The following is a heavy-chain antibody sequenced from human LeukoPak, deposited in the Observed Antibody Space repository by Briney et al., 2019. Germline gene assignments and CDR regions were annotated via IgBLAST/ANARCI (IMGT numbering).Heavy chain of an antibody. CDR3: AKAQASKVTAAFSRGFDH. Sequence: PGGSLRLSCVASGFTFSTYGLAWVRQAPGKGLEWVSSISGGGSNIYYGGSVKGRFTISRDNSKNTLYLQLNSLRVEDTAIYYCAKAQASKVTAAFSRGFDHWGQGTLVTVSS. CDR1: GFTFSTYG. CDR2: ISGGGSNI. J-gene: IGHJ5*02. V-gene: IGHV3-23*01. D-gene: IGHD6-13*01.